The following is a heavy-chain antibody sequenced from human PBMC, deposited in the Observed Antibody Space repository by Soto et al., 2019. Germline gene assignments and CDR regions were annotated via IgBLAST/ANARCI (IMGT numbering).Heavy chain of an antibody. CDR1: GFTFSSYG. CDR3: ARDRGSEVFEA. CDR2: ISYDGSNK. Sequence: GGSLRLSCAASGFTFSSYGVHWVRQAPGKGLEWVAVISYDGSNKYYADSVKGRFTISRDNAKNSLYLELNSLRIEDTAVYFCARDRGSEVFEAWGQGTLVTVSS. V-gene: IGHV3-30*03. J-gene: IGHJ4*02. D-gene: IGHD1-26*01.